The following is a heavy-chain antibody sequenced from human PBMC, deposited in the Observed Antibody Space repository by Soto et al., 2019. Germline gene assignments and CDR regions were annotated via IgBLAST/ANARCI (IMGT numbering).Heavy chain of an antibody. Sequence: SETLSLTCTVSGDSINNGGYYWAWIRQHPGKGLEWIGYIYYSGSTHHNPSLKSRDTISLDTSKNQFSLKLSSVTAADSAVYYCARQKAAGSFTYYFDNWGQGTLVTVSS. CDR3: ARQKAAGSFTYYFDN. CDR1: GDSINNGGYY. CDR2: IYYSGST. J-gene: IGHJ4*02. D-gene: IGHD6-13*01. V-gene: IGHV4-31*03.